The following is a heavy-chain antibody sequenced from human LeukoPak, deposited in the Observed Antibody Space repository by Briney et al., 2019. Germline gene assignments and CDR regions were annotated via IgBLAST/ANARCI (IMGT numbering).Heavy chain of an antibody. J-gene: IGHJ5*02. CDR1: GGSISSYY. D-gene: IGHD3-9*01. Sequence: SETLSLTCTASGGSISSYYRSWIRQPAGKGLEWIGRIYTSRSTNYNPSLKSRVTMSGHTSKNQLSLKLNSVTAADTAVYYCARDYDVLTAYPPTQLFDPWGQGTLVTVSS. V-gene: IGHV4-4*07. CDR2: IYTSRST. CDR3: ARDYDVLTAYPPTQLFDP.